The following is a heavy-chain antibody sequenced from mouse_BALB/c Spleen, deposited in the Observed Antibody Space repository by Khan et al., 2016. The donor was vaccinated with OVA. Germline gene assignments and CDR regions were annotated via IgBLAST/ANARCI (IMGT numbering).Heavy chain of an antibody. CDR1: GYTFTNYG. D-gene: IGHD6-1*01. CDR3: ARSNSSGYFDV. V-gene: IGHV9-3-1*01. Sequence: QIQLVQSGPELKKPGETVKISCKASGYTFTNYGMNWVKQAPGKGLKWMGWINTYTGEPTYADDFKGRSAFSLETSASNAYLQIKNLKSEDTATYFCARSNSSGYFDVWGAGTTVTVSS. J-gene: IGHJ1*01. CDR2: INTYTGEP.